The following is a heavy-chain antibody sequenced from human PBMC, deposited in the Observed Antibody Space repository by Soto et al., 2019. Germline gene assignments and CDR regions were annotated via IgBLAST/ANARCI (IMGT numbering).Heavy chain of an antibody. Sequence: ASVKVSCKASGYTFTSYGISWVRQAPGQGLEWMGWISAYNGNTNYAQKLQGRVTMTTDTSTSTAYMELRSLRSDDTAVYYCARERSLKGATTYDSSPDYWRQGTLVTVSS. V-gene: IGHV1-18*01. CDR2: ISAYNGNT. J-gene: IGHJ4*02. CDR3: ARERSLKGATTYDSSPDY. CDR1: GYTFTSYG. D-gene: IGHD3-22*01.